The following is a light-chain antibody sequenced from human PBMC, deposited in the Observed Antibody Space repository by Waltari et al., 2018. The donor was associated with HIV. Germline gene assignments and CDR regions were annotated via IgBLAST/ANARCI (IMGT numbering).Light chain of an antibody. CDR1: RGQSRSA. CDR2: LNSDGSH. J-gene: IGLJ3*02. V-gene: IGLV4-69*01. Sequence: QLVLTQSPSASASLRASVKLTCTLSRGQSRSAIAWHQQQPEKGPRYLMKLNSDGSHSKGDGIPDRFSGSSSGAERYLTISSLQSEDEADYYCQTWGTGIRVFGGGTKLTVL. CDR3: QTWGTGIRV.